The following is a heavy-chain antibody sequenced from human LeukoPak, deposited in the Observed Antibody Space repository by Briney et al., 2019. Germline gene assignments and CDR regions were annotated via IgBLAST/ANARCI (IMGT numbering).Heavy chain of an antibody. J-gene: IGHJ5*02. CDR2: INHSGSI. D-gene: IGHD6-13*01. CDR3: ARGSRVAVSGSRPFDP. Sequence: SETLSLTCTVSGGSISSSSYYWGWIRQPPGKGLEWIGEINHSGSINYNPSLKSRVTISIDTSKNQFSLKLNSVTAADTALYYCARGSRVAVSGSRPFDPWGQGTLVTVSS. CDR1: GGSISSSSYY. V-gene: IGHV4-39*07.